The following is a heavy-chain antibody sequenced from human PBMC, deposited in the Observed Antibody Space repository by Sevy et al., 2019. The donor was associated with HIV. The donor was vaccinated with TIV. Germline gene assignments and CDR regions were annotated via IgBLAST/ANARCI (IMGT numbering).Heavy chain of an antibody. J-gene: IGHJ4*02. CDR1: GFTFSNAW. CDR3: TTDHRRDGIVVVPFEY. Sequence: GESLKISCAASGFTFSNAWMSWVRQSPGKGLEWVGRIRSKGGGRTTDYATIEKGKLTISRDDSRDSLYLQLNSLETEDTAVYYCTTDHRRDGIVVVPFEYWGQGTLVTVSS. D-gene: IGHD2-15*01. V-gene: IGHV3-15*01. CDR2: IRSKGGGRTT.